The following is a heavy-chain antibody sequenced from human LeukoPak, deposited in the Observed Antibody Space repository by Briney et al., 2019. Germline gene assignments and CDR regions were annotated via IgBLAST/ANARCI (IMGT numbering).Heavy chain of an antibody. Sequence: WESLRLSCVASGCTFDTFAMSWVRLAPGKGLEWVSGIGNTETYYADSVKGRFTISRDNSKSTIYLHMNNLRAEDTALYYCARDGQAFNSNWDYFEYWGQGTPVTVSS. CDR1: GCTFDTFA. CDR2: IGNTET. V-gene: IGHV3-23*01. J-gene: IGHJ4*02. CDR3: ARDGQAFNSNWDYFEY. D-gene: IGHD7-27*01.